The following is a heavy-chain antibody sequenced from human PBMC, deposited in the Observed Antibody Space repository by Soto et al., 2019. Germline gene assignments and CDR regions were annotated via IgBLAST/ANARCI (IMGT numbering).Heavy chain of an antibody. J-gene: IGHJ6*02. Sequence: SVKVSCKASGGTFSSYAISWVRQAPGQGLEWMGGIIPIFGTANYAQKLQGRVTITADESTSTAYMELSSLRSEDTAVYYCARARYSGSYPPPAYSGMDVWGQGTTVTV. V-gene: IGHV1-69*13. CDR1: GGTFSSYA. CDR3: ARARYSGSYPPPAYSGMDV. CDR2: IIPIFGTA. D-gene: IGHD1-26*01.